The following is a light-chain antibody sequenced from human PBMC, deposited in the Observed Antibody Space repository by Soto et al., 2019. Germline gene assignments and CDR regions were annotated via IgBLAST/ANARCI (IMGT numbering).Light chain of an antibody. CDR1: QRQISN. CDR2: GAS. V-gene: IGKV3-15*01. J-gene: IGKJ5*01. Sequence: VMTPPPATLCLSPVERPTLSWRASQRQISNLACYQQKPGQAPRLLIYGASSRATGIPVRFSGSGSGTEFTLTISSLQSEDFAVYYCQQYNNWPLTFGQGTRLEIK. CDR3: QQYNNWPLT.